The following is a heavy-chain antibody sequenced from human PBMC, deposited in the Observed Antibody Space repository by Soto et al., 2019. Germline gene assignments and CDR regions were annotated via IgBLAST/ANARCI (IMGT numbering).Heavy chain of an antibody. CDR2: INSDGSST. J-gene: IGHJ4*02. CDR3: ARGPLVYCSGGSCYSLDY. CDR1: GFTFSSYW. V-gene: IGHV3-74*01. D-gene: IGHD2-15*01. Sequence: PGGSLRLSCAASGFTFSSYWMHWVRQAPGKGLVWVSRINSDGSSTSYADSVKGRFTISRDNAKNTLHLQMNSLRAEDTAVYYCARGPLVYCSGGSCYSLDYWGQGTLVTVSS.